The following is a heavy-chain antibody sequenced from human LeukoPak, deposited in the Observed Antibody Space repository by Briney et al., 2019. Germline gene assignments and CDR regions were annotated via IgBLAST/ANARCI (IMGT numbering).Heavy chain of an antibody. Sequence: PGGSLRLSCAASGFIFSTHAMSWVRLAPGRGLEWVSVVSGGGTTYYADFVKGRFTISRNNSMSTLSLQMRSLGVEDTAMYYCARGYCSGGSCNWGQFDSWGQGTLVTVS. D-gene: IGHD2-15*01. J-gene: IGHJ4*02. V-gene: IGHV3-23*01. CDR1: GFIFSTHA. CDR3: ARGYCSGGSCNWGQFDS. CDR2: VSGGGTT.